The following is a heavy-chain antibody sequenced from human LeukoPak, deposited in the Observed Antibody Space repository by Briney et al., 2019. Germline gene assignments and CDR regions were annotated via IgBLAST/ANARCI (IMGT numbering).Heavy chain of an antibody. D-gene: IGHD3-16*02. V-gene: IGHV1-18*01. CDR2: ISAYNGNT. Sequence: ASVKVSCKASGYTFTSYGISWVRQAPGQGLEWMGWISAYNGNTNYAQKLQGRVTMTTDTSTSTAYMELRSLRSDDTAVHYCARDSMITFGGVIAYWGQGTLVTVSS. CDR1: GYTFTSYG. CDR3: ARDSMITFGGVIAY. J-gene: IGHJ4*02.